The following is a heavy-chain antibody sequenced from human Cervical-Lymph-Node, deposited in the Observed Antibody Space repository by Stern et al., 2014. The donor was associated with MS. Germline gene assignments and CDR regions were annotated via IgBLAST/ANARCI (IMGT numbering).Heavy chain of an antibody. V-gene: IGHV6-1*01. Sequence: QLQLQESGPGLVQPSQTLSLTCDISGDSVSNDITAWNWVRQSPSRGLEWLGRTYYRSKWNNDYAPSVRGRITINVDIPKNQFSLQLKSLTPEDTAVYYCARANGWSGMIDYWGQGTRVTVSS. D-gene: IGHD6-19*01. J-gene: IGHJ4*02. CDR3: ARANGWSGMIDY. CDR1: GDSVSNDITA. CDR2: TYYRSKWNN.